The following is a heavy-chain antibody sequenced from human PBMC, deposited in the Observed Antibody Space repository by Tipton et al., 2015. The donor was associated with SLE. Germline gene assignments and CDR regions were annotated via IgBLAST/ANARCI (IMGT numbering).Heavy chain of an antibody. CDR2: IYYTGTT. CDR3: ARAGYDATGYFMNDFDC. V-gene: IGHV4-59*01. Sequence: TLSLTCTVSGGSISVYYWSWIRQPPGKGLEWIGYIYYTGTTNYDPSLRSRVTMSADTSRNQFSLRLSSVTTADTAVYYCARAGYDATGYFMNDFDCWGQGALVTVSS. D-gene: IGHD3-22*01. CDR1: GGSISVYY. J-gene: IGHJ4*02.